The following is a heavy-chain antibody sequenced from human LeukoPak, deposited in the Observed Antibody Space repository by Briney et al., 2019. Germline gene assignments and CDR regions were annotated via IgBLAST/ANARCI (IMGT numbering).Heavy chain of an antibody. J-gene: IGHJ5*02. Sequence: PSQTLSLTCTVSGGSISSGGYYWSWIRQHPGKGLEWIGYIYYSGSTYYNPSLKSRVTISVDTSKNQFSLKLSSVTAADTAVYYCARALPGVVEMVRGVIGGWFDPWGHGTLVTVSS. D-gene: IGHD3-10*01. V-gene: IGHV4-31*03. CDR2: IYYSGST. CDR1: GGSISSGGYY. CDR3: ARALPGVVEMVRGVIGGWFDP.